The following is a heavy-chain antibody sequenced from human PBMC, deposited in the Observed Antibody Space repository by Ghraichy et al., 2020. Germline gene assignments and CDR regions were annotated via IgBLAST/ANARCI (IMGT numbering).Heavy chain of an antibody. D-gene: IGHD5-24*01. J-gene: IGHJ3*02. V-gene: IGHV3-30-3*01. CDR3: ASARLRDGYNSDI. Sequence: LSLTCAASGFTFSSYAMHWVRQAPGKGLEWVAVISYDGSNKYYADSVKGRFTISRDNSKNTLYLQMNSLRAEDTAVYYCASARLRDGYNSDIWGQGTMVTVSS. CDR2: ISYDGSNK. CDR1: GFTFSSYA.